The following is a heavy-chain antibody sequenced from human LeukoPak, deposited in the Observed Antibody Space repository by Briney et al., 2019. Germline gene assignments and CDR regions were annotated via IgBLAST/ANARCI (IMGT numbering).Heavy chain of an antibody. J-gene: IGHJ5*02. D-gene: IGHD2-2*01. CDR1: GFTFSSYA. CDR2: ISGSGGST. CDR3: ALGGYCSSTSCYGGHNWFDP. Sequence: GGSLRLSCAASGFTFSSYAMSWVRQAPGKGLEWVSAISGSGGSTYYADSVKGRFTISRDNSKNTLYLQMNSLRAEDTAVYYCALGGYCSSTSCYGGHNWFDPWGQGTLVTVSS. V-gene: IGHV3-23*01.